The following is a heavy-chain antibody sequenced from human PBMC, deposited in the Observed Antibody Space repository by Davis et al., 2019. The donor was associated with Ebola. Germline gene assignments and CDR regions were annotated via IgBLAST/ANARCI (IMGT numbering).Heavy chain of an antibody. CDR2: MNPNSGNT. J-gene: IGHJ4*02. D-gene: IGHD3-3*01. CDR1: GYTFTSYD. CDR3: ARGVGRFLEWLLTFDY. V-gene: IGHV1-8*01. Sequence: ASVKVSCKASGYTFTSYDINWVRQATGQGLEWMGWMNPNSGNTGYAQKFQGRVTMTRDTSASTAYMELSSLRSEDTAVYYCARGVGRFLEWLLTFDYWGQGTLVTVSS.